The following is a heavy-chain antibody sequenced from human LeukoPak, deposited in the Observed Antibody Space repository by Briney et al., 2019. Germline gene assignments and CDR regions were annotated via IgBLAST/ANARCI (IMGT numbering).Heavy chain of an antibody. CDR3: ARENSGSYREFDY. V-gene: IGHV4-4*07. J-gene: IGHJ4*02. D-gene: IGHD1-26*01. CDR2: IYPSGST. CDR1: GGSISSYY. Sequence: SETPSLTCTVSGGSISSYYWTWIRQPAGKGLEWIGRIYPSGSTNYNPSLKSRVTMSVDTSKNQFSLKLSSVTAADTAVYYCARENSGSYREFDYWGQGTLVTVSS.